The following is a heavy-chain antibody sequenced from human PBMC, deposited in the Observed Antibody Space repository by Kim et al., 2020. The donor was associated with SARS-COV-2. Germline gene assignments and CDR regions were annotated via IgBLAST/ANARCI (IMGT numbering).Heavy chain of an antibody. CDR3: ASLKPTFTLVRGVMIDAFDT. CDR1: GGSVSSGAYY. CDR2: IYSSGST. Sequence: SETLSLSCTVSGGSVSSGAYYWSWIRQHPGKGLEWIGFIYSSGSTYYNPSLKSRVTISMDTSRNHFSLRLSAVTAADTAMYYCASLKPTFTLVRGVMIDAFDTGGRGTKLTVSS. V-gene: IGHV4-31*03. D-gene: IGHD3-10*01. J-gene: IGHJ3*02.